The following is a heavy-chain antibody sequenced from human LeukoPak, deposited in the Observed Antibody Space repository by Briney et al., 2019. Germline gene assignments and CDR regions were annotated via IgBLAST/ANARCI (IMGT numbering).Heavy chain of an antibody. V-gene: IGHV4-31*03. D-gene: IGHD5-24*01. J-gene: IGHJ4*02. CDR2: VYYSGST. CDR3: ARGRDAYKVGY. CDR1: GGSISSFDSY. Sequence: SQTLSLTCTVSGGSISSFDSYWSWTRQHPGKGLEWIGCVYYSGSTYFNPSLKSRVTISVDTSKNQFSLNLSSVTAADTAVYYCARGRDAYKVGYWGQETLVTVSS.